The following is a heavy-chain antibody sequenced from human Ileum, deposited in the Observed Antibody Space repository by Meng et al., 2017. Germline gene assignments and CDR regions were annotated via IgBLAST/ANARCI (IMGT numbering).Heavy chain of an antibody. CDR2: ISSSSSYI. Sequence: GESLKISCAASGFTFSSYSMNWVRQAPGKGLEWVSSISSSSSYIYYADSVKGRFTISRDNAKNSLYLQMNSLRAEDTAVYYCARDLLRYFDWLRGFDYWGQGKRVTGAS. V-gene: IGHV3-21*01. D-gene: IGHD3-9*01. CDR1: GFTFSSYS. CDR3: ARDLLRYFDWLRGFDY. J-gene: IGHJ4*01.